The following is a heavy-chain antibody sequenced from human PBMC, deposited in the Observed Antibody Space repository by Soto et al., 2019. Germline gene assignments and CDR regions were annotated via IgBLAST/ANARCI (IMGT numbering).Heavy chain of an antibody. CDR3: ARDKRIGYCSGGSCQGWFDP. CDR1: GYSFTSYW. Sequence: GESPKISCKGSGYSFTSYWISGVRQMTGKGLERMGRIDPSDSYTNYSPSFQGHVTISADKSISTAYLQWSSLKASDTAMYYCARDKRIGYCSGGSCQGWFDPWGQGTLVTVSS. J-gene: IGHJ5*02. V-gene: IGHV5-10-1*01. D-gene: IGHD2-15*01. CDR2: IDPSDSYT.